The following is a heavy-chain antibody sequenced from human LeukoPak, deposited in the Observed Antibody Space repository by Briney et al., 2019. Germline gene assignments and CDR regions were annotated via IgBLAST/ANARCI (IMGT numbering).Heavy chain of an antibody. D-gene: IGHD3-10*01. CDR2: IFYSGST. J-gene: IGHJ4*02. V-gene: IGHV4-39*01. CDR1: GGPISSNDYY. Sequence: SETLSLTCTVSGGPISSNDYYWGWIRQSPGKGLEWIANIFYSGSTHYNPSLKSRVSISVDTSKNQFSLKLSSVTAADTAIYYCARQSSHYYGSGTFRHFDYWGQGTLVTVSS. CDR3: ARQSSHYYGSGTFRHFDY.